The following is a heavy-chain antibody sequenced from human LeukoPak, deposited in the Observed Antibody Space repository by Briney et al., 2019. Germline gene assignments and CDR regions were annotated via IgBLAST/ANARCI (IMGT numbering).Heavy chain of an antibody. J-gene: IGHJ4*02. CDR3: AKAPVTTCSGAYCYPFDY. CDR1: GFTFSSYA. D-gene: IGHD2-15*01. V-gene: IGHV3-23*01. Sequence: GGSLRLSCAASGFTFSSYAMSWVRQGPGKGLEWVSAISVSGNTYHADSVKGRFTISRDSYKNTLYLQMNSLRAEDAAVYYCAKAPVTTCSGAYCYPFDYWGQGTLVTVSS. CDR2: ISVSGNT.